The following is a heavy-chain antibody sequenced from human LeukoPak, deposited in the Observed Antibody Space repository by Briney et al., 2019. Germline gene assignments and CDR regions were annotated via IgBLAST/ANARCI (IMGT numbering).Heavy chain of an antibody. D-gene: IGHD4-17*01. V-gene: IGHV3-53*01. Sequence: GGSLRLSCAASGFTVSSNYMSWVRQAPGKGLEWVSVIYSGGSTYYADSVKGRFTISRDNSKNTLYLQMNSLRAEDTAVYYCARSPQAAYGDYYPVDYWGQGTLVTVSS. CDR3: ARSPQAAYGDYYPVDY. CDR1: GFTVSSNY. J-gene: IGHJ4*02. CDR2: IYSGGST.